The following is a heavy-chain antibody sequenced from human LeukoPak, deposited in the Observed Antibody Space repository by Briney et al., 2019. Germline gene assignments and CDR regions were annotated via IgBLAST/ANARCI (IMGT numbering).Heavy chain of an antibody. CDR2: MNPNSGNT. J-gene: IGHJ3*02. Sequence: ASVKVSCKASGYTFTSYYLHWVRQATGQGLEWMGWMNPNSGNTGYAQKFQGRVTITRNTSISTAYMELSSLRSEDTAVYYCARVKGSGWADAFDIWGQGTMVTVSS. D-gene: IGHD6-19*01. CDR3: ARVKGSGWADAFDI. CDR1: GYTFTSYY. V-gene: IGHV1-8*03.